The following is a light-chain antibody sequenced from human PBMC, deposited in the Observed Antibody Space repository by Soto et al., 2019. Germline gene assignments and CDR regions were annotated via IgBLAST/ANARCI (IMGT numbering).Light chain of an antibody. CDR1: SSNIGAGYA. CDR3: QSYDSSLSAVI. J-gene: IGLJ2*01. CDR2: ANS. V-gene: IGLV1-40*01. Sequence: QSVLTQPPSVSGAPGQRVTISCTGSSSNIGAGYAVHWYQQLPGAAPKLLIHANSIRPSGVPDRFSGSKSGTSASLAITGVQADDEADYHCQSYDSSLSAVIFGVGTKLTVL.